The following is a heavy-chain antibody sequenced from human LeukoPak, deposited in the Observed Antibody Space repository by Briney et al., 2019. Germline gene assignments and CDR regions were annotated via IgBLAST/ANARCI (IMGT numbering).Heavy chain of an antibody. CDR1: GGTFSSYA. Sequence: EASVTVSCKASGGTFSSYAISWVRQAPGQGLEWMGGIIPIFGTANYAQKFQGRVTITADESTSTAYMELSSLRSEDTAVYYCVPQRITGTQSLGFDPWGQGTLVTVSS. V-gene: IGHV1-69*13. D-gene: IGHD1-20*01. CDR2: IIPIFGTA. J-gene: IGHJ5*02. CDR3: VPQRITGTQSLGFDP.